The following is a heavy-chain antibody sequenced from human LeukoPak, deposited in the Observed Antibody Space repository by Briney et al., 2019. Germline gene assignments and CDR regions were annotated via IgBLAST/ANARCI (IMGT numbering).Heavy chain of an antibody. CDR3: ARVPVAAAGTPPDY. CDR2: IYHSGST. Sequence: SETLSLTCAVSGGSISSSSWWSWVRQPPGKGLEWIGEIYHSGSTNYNPSLKSRVTISVDKSKNQFSLKLSSVTAADTAVYYCARVPVAAAGTPPDYWGQGTLVTVSS. D-gene: IGHD6-13*01. CDR1: GGSISSSSW. J-gene: IGHJ4*02. V-gene: IGHV4-4*02.